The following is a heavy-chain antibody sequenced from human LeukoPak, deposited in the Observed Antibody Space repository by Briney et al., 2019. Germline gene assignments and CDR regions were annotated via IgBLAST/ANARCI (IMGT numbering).Heavy chain of an antibody. CDR3: AKGTPGYFDY. V-gene: IGHV3-9*01. CDR2: ISWNSGSI. J-gene: IGHJ4*02. CDR1: GFIFDDYA. Sequence: PGRSLRLSCAASGFIFDDYAMHWVRQAPGKGLGWVSGISWNSGSIGYADSVKGRFTISRDNAKNSLYLQMNSLRAEDTALYYCAKGTPGYFDYWGQGTLVTVSS.